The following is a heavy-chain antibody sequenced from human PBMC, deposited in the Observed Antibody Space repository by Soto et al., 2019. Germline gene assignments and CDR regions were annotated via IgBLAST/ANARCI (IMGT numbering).Heavy chain of an antibody. CDR1: GYTFTGYY. V-gene: IGHV1-2*02. J-gene: IGHJ6*02. CDR2: INPNSGGT. Sequence: GASVKVSCKASGYTFTGYYMHWVRQAPGQELEWMGWINPNSGGTNYAQKFQGRVTMTRDTSISTAYMELSRLRSDDTAVYYCATGPYYDILTGYYQYYYYGMDVWGQGTTVTVSS. CDR3: ATGPYYDILTGYYQYYYYGMDV. D-gene: IGHD3-9*01.